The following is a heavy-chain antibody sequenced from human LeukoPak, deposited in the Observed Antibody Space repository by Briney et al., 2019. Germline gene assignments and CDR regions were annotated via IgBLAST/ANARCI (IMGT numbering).Heavy chain of an antibody. CDR3: ARVRVMTSTPLPFDY. D-gene: IGHD2-21*02. V-gene: IGHV4-4*02. CDR1: GVAINTNYW. Sequence: SETLSLTCAVSGVAINTNYWWTWVRQTPGKGLEWIGEVYHEGSTNYNPSLKSRVTISIDKSKRHFSLKMRSVTAADTAVYYCARVRVMTSTPLPFDYWGQGTRVTVSS. CDR2: VYHEGST. J-gene: IGHJ4*02.